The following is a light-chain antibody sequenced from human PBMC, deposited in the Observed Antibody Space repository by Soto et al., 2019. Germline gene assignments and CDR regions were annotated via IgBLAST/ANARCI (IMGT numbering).Light chain of an antibody. CDR3: HQYSIFSLT. J-gene: IGKJ4*01. CDR2: KAS. CDR1: QSINSW. Sequence: DIQMTQSPSTLSASVGDRVTITCRASQSINSWLAWYQQKPGKAPNLLIYKASSLESGVPSRFSGSGSGTDCTLTISSLQTDDFATYYCHQYSIFSLTFGGGTTVEI. V-gene: IGKV1-5*03.